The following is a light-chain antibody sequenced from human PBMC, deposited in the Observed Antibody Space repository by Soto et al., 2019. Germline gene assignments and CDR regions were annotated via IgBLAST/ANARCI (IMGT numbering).Light chain of an antibody. CDR3: QQFSSYTLT. V-gene: IGKV3-20*01. J-gene: IGKJ4*01. CDR2: DAS. Sequence: EFVWTQSPGTLSLSPGERATLSCRASQTVRNNYLAWYQQKAGQAPRLLIYDASSRATGIPDRFSGGGSGTDFTLTISSLETEDFAVYYCQQFSSYTLTFGGGTKVDIK. CDR1: QTVRNNY.